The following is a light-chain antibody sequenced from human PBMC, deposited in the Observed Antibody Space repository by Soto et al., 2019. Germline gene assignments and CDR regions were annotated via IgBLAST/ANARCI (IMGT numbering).Light chain of an antibody. CDR1: QSVRSNY. J-gene: IGKJ4*02. CDR3: QQYGSSPLT. CDR2: DAS. V-gene: IGKV3-20*01. Sequence: EIVLTQSPGTLSLSPGERATLSCRASQSVRSNYLAWYQQKPVQAPRFLIYDASSRATGIPDRFSGSGSGKDFPLTISRLEPEDFAVYYCQQYGSSPLTFGGGTKVEIK.